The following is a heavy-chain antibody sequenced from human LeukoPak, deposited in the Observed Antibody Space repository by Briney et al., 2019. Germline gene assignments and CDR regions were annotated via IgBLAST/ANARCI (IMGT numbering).Heavy chain of an antibody. D-gene: IGHD3-16*02. CDR1: GFTFSGYS. CDR2: ISSSTSSI. Sequence: AGGSLRLSCAASGFTFSGYSMNWVRQAPGKGLEWVSSISSSTSSIYYADSVKGRFTISRDNAKNSLYLQMNSLRAEDTAVYYCARGADYIWGSYRYLARSALGAFDIWGQGTMVTVSS. V-gene: IGHV3-21*01. J-gene: IGHJ3*02. CDR3: ARGADYIWGSYRYLARSALGAFDI.